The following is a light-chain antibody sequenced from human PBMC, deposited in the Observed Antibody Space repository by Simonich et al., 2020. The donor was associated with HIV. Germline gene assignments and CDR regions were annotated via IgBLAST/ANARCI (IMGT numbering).Light chain of an antibody. Sequence: QTVVTQEPSLTVSPGGTVTLTCASSTGAVTSGYYQNWFQQKPGQAPRALIYSPSTKHAWTPDRFSGSLLGGKAARTLSGVQPEDEAEYYCLLYYGGAQRVFGGGTKLTVL. CDR2: SPS. V-gene: IGLV7-43*01. J-gene: IGLJ3*02. CDR1: TGAVTSGYY. CDR3: LLYYGGAQRV.